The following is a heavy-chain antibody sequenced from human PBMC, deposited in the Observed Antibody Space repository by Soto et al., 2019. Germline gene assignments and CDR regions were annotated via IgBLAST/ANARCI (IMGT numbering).Heavy chain of an antibody. CDR3: ARWGGRLGELLSDY. CDR1: GFTFSSYA. V-gene: IGHV3-23*01. Sequence: EVQLLESGGGLVQPGGSLRLSCEASGFTFSSYAMSWVREAPGKGLEWVSAISGSGGSTYYADSVKGRFTISRDNSKNTLDLQMNSLRAEDTAVYYCARWGGRLGELLSDYWGQGPLVTVSS. J-gene: IGHJ4*02. CDR2: ISGSGGST. D-gene: IGHD3-10*01.